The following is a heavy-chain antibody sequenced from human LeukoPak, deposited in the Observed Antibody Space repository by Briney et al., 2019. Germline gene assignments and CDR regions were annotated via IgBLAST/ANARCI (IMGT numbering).Heavy chain of an antibody. Sequence: GESLKISCKGSGYTFTGYYMHWVRQAPGQGLEWMGWINPNSGGTNYAQKFQGRVTMTRDTSISTAYMELSRLRSDDTAVYYCARDMTSSSWPSMSVWGQGTLVTVSS. CDR1: GYTFTGYY. J-gene: IGHJ4*02. CDR2: INPNSGGT. V-gene: IGHV1-2*02. CDR3: ARDMTSSSWPSMSV. D-gene: IGHD6-13*01.